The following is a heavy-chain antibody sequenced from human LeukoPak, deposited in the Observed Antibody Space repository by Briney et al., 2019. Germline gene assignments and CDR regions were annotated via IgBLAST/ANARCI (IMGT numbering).Heavy chain of an antibody. CDR3: ARRVHYYYYGMDV. Sequence: GGSLRLSCAASGFTFSSYWMSWVRQAPGKGLEWVANIKQDGSEKYYVDSVKARFTISRDNAKNSLYLQMNSLRAEDTAVYYCARRVHYYYYGMDVWGQGTTVTVSS. D-gene: IGHD3-10*01. CDR2: IKQDGSEK. CDR1: GFTFSSYW. J-gene: IGHJ6*02. V-gene: IGHV3-7*01.